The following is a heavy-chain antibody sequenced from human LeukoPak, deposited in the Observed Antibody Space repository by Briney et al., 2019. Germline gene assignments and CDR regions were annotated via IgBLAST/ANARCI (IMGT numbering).Heavy chain of an antibody. V-gene: IGHV3-30*18. CDR3: AKDLFYDSSGYWDY. CDR1: GFTFSSYG. D-gene: IGHD3-22*01. CDR2: ISYDGSNK. J-gene: IGHJ4*02. Sequence: PGGSLRLSCAASGFTFSSYGMHWVRQAPGKGLEWVAVISYDGSNKYYADSVKGRFTISRDNSKNTLYLQMNSLRAEDTAVYYCAKDLFYDSSGYWDYWGQGTLVTVSS.